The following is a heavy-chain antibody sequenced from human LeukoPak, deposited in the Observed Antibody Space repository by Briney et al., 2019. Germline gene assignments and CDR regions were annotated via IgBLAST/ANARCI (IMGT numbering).Heavy chain of an antibody. CDR2: IYYSGST. CDR3: AREKGIAAAGNWFDP. D-gene: IGHD6-13*01. CDR1: GYSISSGYY. J-gene: IGHJ5*02. Sequence: SETLSLTCTVSGYSISSGYYWGWIRQPPGEGLEWIGYIYYSGSTNYNPSLKSRVTISVDTSKNQFSLKLSSVTAADTAVYYCAREKGIAAAGNWFDPWGQGTLVTVSS. V-gene: IGHV4-61*01.